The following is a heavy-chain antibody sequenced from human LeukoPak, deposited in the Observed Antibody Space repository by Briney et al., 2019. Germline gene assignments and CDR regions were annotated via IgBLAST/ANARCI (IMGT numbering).Heavy chain of an antibody. V-gene: IGHV4-34*01. Sequence: SETLSLTCAVYGGSFSGYYWSWIRQPPGKGLEWIGEINHSGSTNYNPSLKSRVTISVDTSKNQFSLKLSSVTAADTAVYYCARVSIAAAGTARTYWYFDLWGRGTLVTVSS. CDR2: INHSGST. D-gene: IGHD6-13*01. J-gene: IGHJ2*01. CDR1: GGSFSGYY. CDR3: ARVSIAAAGTARTYWYFDL.